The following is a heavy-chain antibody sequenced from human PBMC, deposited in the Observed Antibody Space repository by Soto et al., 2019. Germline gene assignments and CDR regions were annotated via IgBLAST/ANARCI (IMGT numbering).Heavy chain of an antibody. CDR2: IYYSGT. D-gene: IGHD2-21*01. CDR1: GGSISRGDYF. CDR3: ARDLAYCATGSCYAKWGS. V-gene: IGHV4-30-4*01. Sequence: PSETLSLTCTVSGGSISRGDYFWSWIRQAPGKGLEWIGFIYYSGTYYNPSLKSRATISADPSKNHFSLKLTSVTAADTAVYYCARDLAYCATGSCYAKWGSWGQGTLVTVSS. J-gene: IGHJ5*02.